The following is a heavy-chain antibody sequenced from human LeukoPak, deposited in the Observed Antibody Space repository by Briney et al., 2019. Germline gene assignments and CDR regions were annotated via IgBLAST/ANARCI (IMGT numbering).Heavy chain of an antibody. J-gene: IGHJ3*02. V-gene: IGHV1-2*02. CDR3: ASKWVTYYYNSSYYHYPTDVFDI. D-gene: IGHD3-22*01. Sequence: ASVKVSCKASGYTFTAYYMHWVRQAPGQGLEWMGWINANSGGTNYAQMFQGRVTMTRDTSISTAYMELSRLRSDDTAVYYCASKWVTYYYNSSYYHYPTDVFDIWGQGTMVTVSS. CDR1: GYTFTAYY. CDR2: INANSGGT.